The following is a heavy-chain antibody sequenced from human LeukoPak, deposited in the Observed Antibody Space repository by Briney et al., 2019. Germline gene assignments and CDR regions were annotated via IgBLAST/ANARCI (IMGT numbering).Heavy chain of an antibody. V-gene: IGHV4-59*08. CDR3: ARQTVYYDILTGPRPYYFDY. J-gene: IGHJ4*02. CDR1: GGSISSYY. Sequence: SETLSLTCTVSGGSISSYYWSWIRQPPGKGLEWIGYIYYSGSTNYNPSLKSRVTISVDTSKNQFSLKLSSVTAADTAVYYCARQTVYYDILTGPRPYYFDYWGQGTLVTVSS. D-gene: IGHD3-9*01. CDR2: IYYSGST.